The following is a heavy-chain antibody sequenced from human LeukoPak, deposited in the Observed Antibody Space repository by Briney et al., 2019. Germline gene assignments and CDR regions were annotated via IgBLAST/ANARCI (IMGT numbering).Heavy chain of an antibody. CDR1: GFNSGNYW. V-gene: IGHV3-7*01. J-gene: IGHJ3*02. Sequence: PGGSQRLSCAASGFNSGNYWMSWVRQAPGQRLEWLANIKQDGIETYYLDSVRGRFTISRDSARNSVYLQMNSLRADETAVYFCARFIASPGPDAFDIWGQGTLVTVSS. CDR2: IKQDGIET. CDR3: ARFIASPGPDAFDI. D-gene: IGHD6-13*01.